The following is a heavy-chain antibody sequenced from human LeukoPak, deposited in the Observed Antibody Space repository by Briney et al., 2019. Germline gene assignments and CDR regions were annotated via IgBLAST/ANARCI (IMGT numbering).Heavy chain of an antibody. V-gene: IGHV3-30*02. CDR3: AKGDALMASPFHH. J-gene: IGHJ4*02. CDR2: SWFAGDTK. Sequence: PGGSLRLSCVASGFTFTSYGMHWVRQAPGKGLEWVAVSWFAGDTKYYADSVKGRFTISRDNSKNTVYLQLNSLRADDTAIYYCAKGDALMASPFHHWGQGTLVTVSS. D-gene: IGHD2-2*01. CDR1: GFTFTSYG.